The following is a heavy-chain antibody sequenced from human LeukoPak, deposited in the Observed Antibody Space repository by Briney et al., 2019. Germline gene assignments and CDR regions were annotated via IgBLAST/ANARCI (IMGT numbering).Heavy chain of an antibody. CDR2: INSDGSST. CDR1: GFTFSSYW. Sequence: GGSLRLSCAASGFTFSSYWMHWVRQAPGKGLVWVSRINSDGSSTSYADSVKGRFTISRDNAKNTLYLRMNSLRAEDTAVYYCARGGAIAARPLHYWGQGTLVTVSS. D-gene: IGHD6-6*01. V-gene: IGHV3-74*01. J-gene: IGHJ4*02. CDR3: ARGGAIAARPLHY.